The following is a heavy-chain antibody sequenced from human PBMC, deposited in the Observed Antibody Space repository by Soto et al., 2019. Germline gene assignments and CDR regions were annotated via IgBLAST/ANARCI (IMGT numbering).Heavy chain of an antibody. J-gene: IGHJ6*02. CDR1: SGSISSYY. CDR3: ARVTWSGRYGMDV. V-gene: IGHV4-59*01. CDR2: IYYSGST. D-gene: IGHD6-25*01. Sequence: QVQLQESGPGLVKPSETLSLTCTVSSGSISSYYWSWIRQPPGKGLEWIGYIYYSGSTNYNPTLQSRVTISVDTSKTQCSLQLCSVTAADTAVYYCARVTWSGRYGMDVWVQGTTVTVSS.